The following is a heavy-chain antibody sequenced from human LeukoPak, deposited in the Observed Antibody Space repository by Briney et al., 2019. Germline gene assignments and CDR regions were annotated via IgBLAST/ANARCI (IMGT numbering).Heavy chain of an antibody. CDR2: IIPIFGTA. V-gene: IGHV1-69*06. Sequence: SVNVSCKASGGTFSSYAISWVRQAPGQGLEWMGRIIPIFGTANYAQTFQGRVTITADKSTSTAYMELSSLRSEDTAVYYCADRASGQPYYYYYMDVWGKGTTVTVSS. J-gene: IGHJ6*03. D-gene: IGHD5-12*01. CDR3: ADRASGQPYYYYYMDV. CDR1: GGTFSSYA.